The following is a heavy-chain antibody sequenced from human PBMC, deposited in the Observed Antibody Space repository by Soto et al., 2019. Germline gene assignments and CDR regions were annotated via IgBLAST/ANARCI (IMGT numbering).Heavy chain of an antibody. CDR1: GFTFSSYW. V-gene: IGHV3-7*04. J-gene: IGHJ4*02. CDR3: ARALYYYVSSGYHY. D-gene: IGHD3-22*01. Sequence: PGGSLRLSCAASGFTFSSYWMSWVRQAPGKGLEWVANIKQDGSEKYYVDSVKGRFTISRDNAKNSLYLQMNSLRAEDTAVYYCARALYYYVSSGYHYWGQGTLVTVSS. CDR2: IKQDGSEK.